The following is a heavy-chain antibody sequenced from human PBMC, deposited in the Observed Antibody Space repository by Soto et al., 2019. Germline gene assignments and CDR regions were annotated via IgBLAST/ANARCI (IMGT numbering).Heavy chain of an antibody. CDR1: GFTVSSYW. CDR2: IKEGGSEI. V-gene: IGHV3-7*05. Sequence: GGSLRLSCAASGFTVSSYWMSWVRQGPGKGPEWVANIKEGGSEIYYVDSVKGRFTISRDNSKSTLYLQMNSLRAEDTAVYYCAKAGGIAAAVTFLGYWGQGTLVTVSS. D-gene: IGHD6-13*01. CDR3: AKAGGIAAAVTFLGY. J-gene: IGHJ4*02.